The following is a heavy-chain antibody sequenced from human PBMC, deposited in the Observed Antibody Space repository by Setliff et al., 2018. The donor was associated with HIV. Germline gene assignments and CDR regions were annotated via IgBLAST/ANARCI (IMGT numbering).Heavy chain of an antibody. J-gene: IGHJ4*02. CDR1: RFTFTSAA. CDR2: IVVGSGNT. D-gene: IGHD3-22*01. CDR3: AVDLGDYYYDTTDYYYGGGLGY. Sequence: ASVKVSCKASRFTFTSAAVQWVRQARGQRPEWIGWIVVGSGNTKYAQRFQERVTITRDMSTRTAYMELSSLRSEDTAVYYCAVDLGDYYYDTTDYYYGGGLGYWGQGTLVTVFS. V-gene: IGHV1-58*01.